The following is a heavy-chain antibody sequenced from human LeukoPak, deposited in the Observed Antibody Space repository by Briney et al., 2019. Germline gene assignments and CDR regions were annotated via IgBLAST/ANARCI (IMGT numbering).Heavy chain of an antibody. CDR3: ARDYKGRIAAADSV. Sequence: SVKVSCKASGGTFSSYAISWVRQAPGQGLEWMGRIIPIFGTANYAQKFQGRVTITTDESTSAAYMELSSLRSEDTAVYYCARDYKGRIAAADSVWGQGTLVTVSS. V-gene: IGHV1-69*05. CDR2: IIPIFGTA. D-gene: IGHD6-13*01. CDR1: GGTFSSYA. J-gene: IGHJ4*02.